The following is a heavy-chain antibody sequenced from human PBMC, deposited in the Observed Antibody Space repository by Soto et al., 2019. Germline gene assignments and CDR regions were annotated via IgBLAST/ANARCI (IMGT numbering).Heavy chain of an antibody. CDR2: ISWNSGSI. CDR3: AKDMSSGSYNYYYMDV. V-gene: IGHV3-9*01. J-gene: IGHJ6*03. Sequence: DVQLVESGGGLVQPGRSLRLSCAASGFTFDDYAMHWVRQAPGKGLEWVSGISWNSGSIGYADSVKGRFTISRDNAKNSLYLQMNSLRAEDTALYYCAKDMSSGSYNYYYMDVWGKGTTVTVSS. D-gene: IGHD3-10*01. CDR1: GFTFDDYA.